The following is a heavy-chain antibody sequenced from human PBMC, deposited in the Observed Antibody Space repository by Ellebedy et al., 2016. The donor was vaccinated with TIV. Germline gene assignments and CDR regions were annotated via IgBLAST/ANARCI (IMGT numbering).Heavy chain of an antibody. J-gene: IGHJ4*02. V-gene: IGHV1-24*01. D-gene: IGHD1-1*01. CDR3: ATDANEFDY. Sequence: KFQGRVTMTADTSTDTVYMELSSLRSEDTAIYYCATDANEFDYWGQGTLVTVSS.